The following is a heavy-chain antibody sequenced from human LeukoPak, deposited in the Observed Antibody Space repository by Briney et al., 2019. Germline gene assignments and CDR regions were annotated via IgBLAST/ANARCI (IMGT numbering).Heavy chain of an antibody. J-gene: IGHJ6*03. V-gene: IGHV4-4*07. D-gene: IGHD1-26*01. CDR2: IYTRGST. Sequence: PSETLSLTCTVSGGSISSYYWSWIRQPAGKGREWIGRIYTRGSTNYNPSLKSRVTMSVDTSKNQFSLKLSSVTAADTAVYYSAREKSEWELPDSYYYYYMDVWGKGTTVTVSS. CDR3: AREKSEWELPDSYYYYYMDV. CDR1: GGSISSYY.